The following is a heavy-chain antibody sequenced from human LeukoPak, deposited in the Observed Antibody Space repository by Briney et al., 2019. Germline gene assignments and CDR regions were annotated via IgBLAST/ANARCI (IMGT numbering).Heavy chain of an antibody. CDR3: AKDLHPMLRAKPVDC. Sequence: GGSLRLSCAASGFTFSTYGMHWVRQAPGKGLEWVAFIRADGSKKYYADSLNGRYTLSRDTSTNTLCVGISSLRAEETAVYYCAKDLHPMLRAKPVDCWGQGTQVTVS. CDR2: IRADGSKK. V-gene: IGHV3-30*02. CDR1: GFTFSTYG. J-gene: IGHJ4*02. D-gene: IGHD1-26*01.